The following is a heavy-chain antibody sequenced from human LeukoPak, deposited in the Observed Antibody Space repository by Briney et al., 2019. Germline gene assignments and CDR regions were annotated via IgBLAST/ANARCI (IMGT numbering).Heavy chain of an antibody. D-gene: IGHD1-26*01. CDR1: GGSINY. J-gene: IGHJ4*02. CDR3: ARGLGGSYHY. CDR2: LYYSGTT. Sequence: SETLSLTCTVSGGSINYGGWIRQPPGKGLEWIGSLYYSGTTHYNPSLKSRVTISVDTSKNQFSLKLSSVTAADTAVYYCARGLGGSYHYWGQGTLVTVSS. V-gene: IGHV4-39*01.